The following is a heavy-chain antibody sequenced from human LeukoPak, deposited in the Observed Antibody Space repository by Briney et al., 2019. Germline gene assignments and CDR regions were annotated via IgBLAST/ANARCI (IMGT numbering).Heavy chain of an antibody. D-gene: IGHD6-13*01. V-gene: IGHV4-59*01. CDR1: GGSISGYY. Sequence: SETLSLTCTVSGGSISGYYWNWIRQPPGKGLEWIGYIYHSGSSNYNPSLKSRVTISVDTSKKQFSLMLSSVTAADTAVYYCARGDHYSSHRFDSWGQGTMVTVSS. CDR3: ARGDHYSSHRFDS. J-gene: IGHJ4*02. CDR2: IYHSGSS.